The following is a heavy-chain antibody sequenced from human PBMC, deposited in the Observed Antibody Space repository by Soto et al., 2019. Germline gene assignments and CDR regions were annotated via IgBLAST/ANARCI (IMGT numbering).Heavy chain of an antibody. D-gene: IGHD4-17*01. CDR3: ARGLYGSTTVTTVDY. J-gene: IGHJ4*02. CDR2: VSAYNGNT. CDR1: GYTFTSYG. Sequence: GASVKVSCKASGYTFTSYGISWVRQAPGQGLEWMGWVSAYNGNTNYAQKLQGRVTMTTDTSTSTAYMELRSLRSDDTAVYYCARGLYGSTTVTTVDYWGQGTLVTVSS. V-gene: IGHV1-18*01.